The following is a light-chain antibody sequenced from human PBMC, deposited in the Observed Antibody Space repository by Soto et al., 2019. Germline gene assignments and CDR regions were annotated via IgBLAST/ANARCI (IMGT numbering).Light chain of an antibody. CDR1: QSVTTN. CDR3: QQYNNWPPYT. V-gene: IGKV3-15*01. J-gene: IGKJ2*01. CDR2: SAS. Sequence: EVVMTRSPATLSVSPGERATLSCRASQSVTTNLAWFQQKPGQAPRLLIYSASTRATGIPARFSGSGSGTEFTLTISSLQSEDFAVYYCQQYNNWPPYTFGQGTKLESK.